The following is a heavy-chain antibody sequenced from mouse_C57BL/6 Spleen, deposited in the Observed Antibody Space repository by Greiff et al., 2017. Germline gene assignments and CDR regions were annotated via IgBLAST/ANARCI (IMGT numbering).Heavy chain of an antibody. Sequence: EVQRVESGAELVRPGASVKLSCTASGFNIKDYYMHWVKQRPEQGLEWIGRIDPEDGDTEYAPKFQGKATMTADTSSNTAYLQLSSLTSEDTAVYYCTTTVVATDPYYFDYWGQGTTLTVSS. V-gene: IGHV14-1*01. D-gene: IGHD1-1*01. CDR1: GFNIKDYY. CDR2: IDPEDGDT. CDR3: TTTVVATDPYYFDY. J-gene: IGHJ2*01.